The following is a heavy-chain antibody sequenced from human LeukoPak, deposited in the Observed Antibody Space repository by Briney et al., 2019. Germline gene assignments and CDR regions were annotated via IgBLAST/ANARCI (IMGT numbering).Heavy chain of an antibody. D-gene: IGHD3-22*01. J-gene: IGHJ4*02. CDR2: IYYSGST. V-gene: IGHV4-59*01. Sequence: SETLSLTCTVSGGSISSYYWSWIRQPPGKGLEWIGYIYYSGSTNYNPSLKSRVTISVDTSKNQFSLKLSSVTAADTAVYYCARCGVDSSGYPPLDYWGKGPLVTVSS. CDR3: ARCGVDSSGYPPLDY. CDR1: GGSISSYY.